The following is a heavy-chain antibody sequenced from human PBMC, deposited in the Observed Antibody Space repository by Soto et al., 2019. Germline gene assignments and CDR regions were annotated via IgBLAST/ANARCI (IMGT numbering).Heavy chain of an antibody. V-gene: IGHV1-2*04. CDR2: INPNSGGT. CDR1: GYTFTGYY. J-gene: IGHJ4*02. Sequence: ASVKVSCKASGYTFTGYYMHWVRQAPGQGLEWMGWINPNSGGTNYAQKFQGWVTMTRDTSISTAYMELSRLRSDDTAVYYCARGPLLSMRVAPPYFDYWGQGXLVTVYS. D-gene: IGHD3-22*01. CDR3: ARGPLLSMRVAPPYFDY.